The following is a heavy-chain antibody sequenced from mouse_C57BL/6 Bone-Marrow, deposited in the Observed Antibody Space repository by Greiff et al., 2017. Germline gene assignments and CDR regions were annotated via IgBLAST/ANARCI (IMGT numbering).Heavy chain of an antibody. CDR1: GFTFSDYY. CDR3: ARADYYGSSYNWYFDV. Sequence: EVQGVESGGGLVQPGGSLKLSCAASGFTFSDYYMYWVRQTPEKRLEWVAYISNGGGSTYYPDTVKGRFTISRDNAKNTLYLQMSRLKSEDTAMYYCARADYYGSSYNWYFDVWGTGTTVTVSS. CDR2: ISNGGGST. J-gene: IGHJ1*03. V-gene: IGHV5-12*01. D-gene: IGHD1-1*01.